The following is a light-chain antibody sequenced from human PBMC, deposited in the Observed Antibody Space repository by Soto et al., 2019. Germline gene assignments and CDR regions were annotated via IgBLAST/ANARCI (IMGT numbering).Light chain of an antibody. J-gene: IGKJ4*01. CDR2: DAS. Sequence: DIQMTQSPSTLSASVGVRVTITCRASQSISFWLAWYQQKPGSAPNLLIYDASTLGGGVPSRFSGSGSGTEFPLTISNLQPDDFAPFYCQQYNSCPLTFGGGTKV. CDR1: QSISFW. CDR3: QQYNSCPLT. V-gene: IGKV1-5*01.